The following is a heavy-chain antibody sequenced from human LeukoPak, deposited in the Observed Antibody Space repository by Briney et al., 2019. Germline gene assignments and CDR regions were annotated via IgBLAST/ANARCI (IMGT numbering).Heavy chain of an antibody. CDR2: INPNSGGT. J-gene: IGHJ4*02. Sequence: ASVKVSCKASGYTFTGYYMHWVRQAAGQGLEWMGWINPNSGGTNYAQKFQGRVTMTRDTSISTAYLEVTRLRSDDTAVYFCARAPSPHSTGWYEMFDSWGQGTLVTVSS. V-gene: IGHV1-2*02. CDR1: GYTFTGYY. CDR3: ARAPSPHSTGWYEMFDS. D-gene: IGHD6-19*01.